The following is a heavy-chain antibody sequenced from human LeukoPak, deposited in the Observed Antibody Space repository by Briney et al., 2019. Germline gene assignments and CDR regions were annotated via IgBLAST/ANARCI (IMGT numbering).Heavy chain of an antibody. J-gene: IGHJ4*02. CDR3: ARAYGARPYYYFDY. D-gene: IGHD4-17*01. CDR2: IYYSGSA. V-gene: IGHV4-39*01. Sequence: SETLSLTCSVSGGSISSNGYYWGWIRQPPGKGLEWIGAIYYSGSAYYNPSLKSRVTISVDTSKNQFSLKVTSVTAADTAVYYCARAYGARPYYYFDYWGQGTLVTVSS. CDR1: GGSISSNGYY.